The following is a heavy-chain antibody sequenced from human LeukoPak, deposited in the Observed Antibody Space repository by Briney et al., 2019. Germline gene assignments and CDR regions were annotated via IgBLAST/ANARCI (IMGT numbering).Heavy chain of an antibody. CDR2: ISDSGDFT. V-gene: IGHV3-23*01. CDR3: ARRSGGANLYWYFDL. J-gene: IGHJ2*01. D-gene: IGHD1-26*01. CDR1: GFTFSSYA. Sequence: PGGSLRLSCAASGFTFSSYAMSWVRQAPGKGLEWVSAISDSGDFTYYADSVKGRFTISRDNSRNTLSLQMNSLRAEDTAIYYCARRSGGANLYWYFDLWGRGTLVTVSS.